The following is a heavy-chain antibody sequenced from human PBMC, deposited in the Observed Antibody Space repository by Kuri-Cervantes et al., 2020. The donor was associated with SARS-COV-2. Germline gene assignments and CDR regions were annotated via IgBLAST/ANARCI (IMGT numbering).Heavy chain of an antibody. J-gene: IGHJ3*02. CDR1: GGSFSGYY. CDR3: ARAPVSAFDI. V-gene: IGHV4-34*01. Sequence: SETLSLTCAVYGGSFSGYYWSWIRQPPEKGLEWIGEINHSGSTNYNPSLKSRVTISVDTSKNQFSLKLSSVTAADTAVYYCARAPVSAFDIWGQGTMVTVSS. CDR2: INHSGST.